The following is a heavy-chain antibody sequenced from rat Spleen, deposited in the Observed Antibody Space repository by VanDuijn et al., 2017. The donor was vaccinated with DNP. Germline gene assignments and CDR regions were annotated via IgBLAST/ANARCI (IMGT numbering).Heavy chain of an antibody. J-gene: IGHJ1*01. D-gene: IGHD5-1*01. CDR3: ARGSGSYYWYFDF. Sequence: EVQLVESGGDLVQPGRSLKLSCVASGLTFNNYWMAWIRQVPGKGLEWVASITGSGGNTYHPDSVKGRFTISRDNAKNTLSLQMNSLRSEDTATYYCARGSGSYYWYFDFWGPGTMVTVSS. CDR1: GLTFNNYW. CDR2: ITGSGGNT. V-gene: IGHV5-31*01.